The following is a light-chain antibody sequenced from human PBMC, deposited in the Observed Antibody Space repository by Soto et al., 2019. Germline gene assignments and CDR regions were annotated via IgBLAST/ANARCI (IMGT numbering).Light chain of an antibody. CDR1: QSVPRSY. J-gene: IGKJ1*01. CDR3: QQYNIWPPWT. V-gene: IGKV3-20*01. Sequence: VFTQSPDTVSFSQGERATLSCRASQSVPRSYLAWYQQKPGQAPRLLIYGTSSRATGIPDRFSGSGSGTDFTLTISSLQSEDFAVYYCQQYNIWPPWTFGQGAKVDI. CDR2: GTS.